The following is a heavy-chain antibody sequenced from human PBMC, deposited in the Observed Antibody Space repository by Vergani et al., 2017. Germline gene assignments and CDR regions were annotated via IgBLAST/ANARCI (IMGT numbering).Heavy chain of an antibody. D-gene: IGHD2-2*01. CDR3: AKAGVVVPGAITGIRAYYYYYMDV. CDR1: GFTFSSYA. V-gene: IGHV3-23*01. Sequence: EVQLLESGGGLVQPGGSLRLSCAASGFTFSSYAMSWVRQAPGKGLEWVSATSGSGGSTYYADSVKGRFTISRDNSKNTLYLQMNSLRAEDTAVYYCAKAGVVVPGAITGIRAYYYYYMDVWGKGTTVTVSS. J-gene: IGHJ6*03. CDR2: TSGSGGST.